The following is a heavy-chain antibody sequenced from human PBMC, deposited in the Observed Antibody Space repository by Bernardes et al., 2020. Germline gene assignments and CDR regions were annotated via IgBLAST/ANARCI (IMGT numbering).Heavy chain of an antibody. V-gene: IGHV3-21*01. CDR2: ITSSGNKI. CDR3: ARDLNWGLGYYFDY. D-gene: IGHD7-27*01. Sequence: GGSLRLSCAASGFTFSSHTMNWVRQAPGKGLEWVASITSSGNKIYYADSVKGRSTVSRDNANNSLYLELNSLRAEDTAVYYCARDLNWGLGYYFDYWGQGTLVTVSS. J-gene: IGHJ4*02. CDR1: GFTFSSHT.